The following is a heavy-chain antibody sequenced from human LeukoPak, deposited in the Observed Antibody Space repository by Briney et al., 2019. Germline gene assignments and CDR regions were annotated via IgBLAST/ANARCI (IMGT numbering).Heavy chain of an antibody. CDR2: ISAYNGNT. J-gene: IGHJ4*02. Sequence: ASVKVSCKASGYTFTGYYMHWVRQAPGQGLEWMGWISAYNGNTNYAQKLQGRVTMTTDTSTSTAYMELRSLRSDDTAVYYCAATRPRIAAAGLDYWGQGTLVTVSS. V-gene: IGHV1-18*04. D-gene: IGHD6-13*01. CDR1: GYTFTGYY. CDR3: AATRPRIAAAGLDY.